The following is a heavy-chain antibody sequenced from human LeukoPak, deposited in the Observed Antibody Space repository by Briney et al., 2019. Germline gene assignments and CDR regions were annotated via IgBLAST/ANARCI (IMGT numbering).Heavy chain of an antibody. CDR1: GVSVSSNTAA. J-gene: IGHJ4*02. Sequence: TSQTLSLTCAISGVSVSSNTAAWDWIRQSPSRGLEWLGRTYYRSPWYNDYAVSVKSRITINPDTSKNQCSLQLNSVTPEDTAVYYCARVTVTTRENWGQGTLVTVSS. CDR2: TYYRSPWYN. D-gene: IGHD4-17*01. CDR3: ARVTVTTREN. V-gene: IGHV6-1*01.